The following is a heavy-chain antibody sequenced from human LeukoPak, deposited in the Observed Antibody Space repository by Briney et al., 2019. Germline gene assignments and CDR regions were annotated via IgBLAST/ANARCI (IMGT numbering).Heavy chain of an antibody. J-gene: IGHJ4*02. CDR1: GGSISSGDYY. D-gene: IGHD6-6*01. Sequence: SETLSLTCTVSGGSISSGDYYWSWIRQPPGKGLEWIGEINHSGSTNYNPSLKSRVTISVDTSKNQFSLKLSSVTAADTAVYYCARGGGYSSSSFDYWGQGTLVTVSS. CDR2: INHSGST. V-gene: IGHV4-39*07. CDR3: ARGGGYSSSSFDY.